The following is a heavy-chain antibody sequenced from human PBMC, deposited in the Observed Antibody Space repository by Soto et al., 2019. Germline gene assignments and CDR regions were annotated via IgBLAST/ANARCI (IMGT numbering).Heavy chain of an antibody. V-gene: IGHV4-61*01. CDR1: GGSVTTGSYN. CDR3: ARDGHSMYV. CDR2: IFFTGIT. Sequence: QVQLQESGPGLVRPSETLSLTCTVSGGSVTTGSYNWSWIRRPPGKGLEWIGNIFFTGITHYNPSLNNRVTMSVDTSKNQFSLPVTSVTAADTAVYHCARDGHSMYVWGQGHTVTVSS. J-gene: IGHJ6*02.